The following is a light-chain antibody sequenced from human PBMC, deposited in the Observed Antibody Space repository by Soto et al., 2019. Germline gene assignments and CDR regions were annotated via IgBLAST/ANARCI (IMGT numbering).Light chain of an antibody. CDR2: DVS. CDR1: SADIGAFNY. CDR3: SSYSTSSALV. V-gene: IGLV2-14*03. Sequence: SALTQPASVSGSPGQSITISCAGTSADIGAFNYVSWYQHHPGKAPQLLIYDVSDRPSGVSARFSASKSANTASLTISGLQADDEADYYCSSYSTSSALVFGGGTKLTVL. J-gene: IGLJ2*01.